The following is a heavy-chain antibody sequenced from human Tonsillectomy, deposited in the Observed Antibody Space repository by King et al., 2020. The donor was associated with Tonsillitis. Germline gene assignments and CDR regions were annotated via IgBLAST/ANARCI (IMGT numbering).Heavy chain of an antibody. CDR3: ARTFCNGGSCYYFYNYMDV. CDR2: IVHTGST. Sequence: LQLQESGPGLVKPSETLSLTCTVSGGSTTSSRYYWAWIRQSPGKGLEWIGCIVHTGSTYSNPSLKSQSTKSIDRSNSKFSLKVTSVTAADTAVYYCARTFCNGGSCYYFYNYMDVWGNGTTVAVSS. CDR1: GGSTTSSRYY. D-gene: IGHD2-15*01. V-gene: IGHV4-39*01. J-gene: IGHJ6*03.